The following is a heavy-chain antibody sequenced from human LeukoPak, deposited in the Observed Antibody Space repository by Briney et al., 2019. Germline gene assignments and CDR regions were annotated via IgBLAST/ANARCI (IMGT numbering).Heavy chain of an antibody. V-gene: IGHV1-2*02. CDR3: ARDPRPYSSSWYVDYYFDY. D-gene: IGHD6-13*01. CDR1: GYTFTGYY. CDR2: TNPNSGGT. J-gene: IGHJ4*02. Sequence: ASVKVSCKASGYTFTGYYMHWVRQAPGQGLEWMGWTNPNSGGTNYAQKFQGRVTMTRDTSISTAYMELSRLRSDDTAVYYCARDPRPYSSSWYVDYYFDYWGQGTQVTVSS.